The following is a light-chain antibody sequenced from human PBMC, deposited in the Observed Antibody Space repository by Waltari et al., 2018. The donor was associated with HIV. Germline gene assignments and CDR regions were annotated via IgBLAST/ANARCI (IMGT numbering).Light chain of an antibody. J-gene: IGKJ2*01. V-gene: IGKV3-20*01. CDR2: GAS. Sequence: EIVLTQSPGTLSLSPGERATLPCRASQSVSSSYLAWYPQKPGQAPRLLIYGASSRATGIPDRFCGSGSGTDFTLTISRLEPEDFAVYYCQQYGSSPPYTFGQGTKLEIK. CDR1: QSVSSSY. CDR3: QQYGSSPPYT.